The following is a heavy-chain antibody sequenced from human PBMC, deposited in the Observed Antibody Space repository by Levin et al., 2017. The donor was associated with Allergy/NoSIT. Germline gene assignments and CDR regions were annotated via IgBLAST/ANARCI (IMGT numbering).Heavy chain of an antibody. V-gene: IGHV3-9*01. CDR2: ISWNSGSI. Sequence: SLKISCAASGFTFDDYALHWVRQAPGKGLEWVSGISWNSGSIGYADSVKGRFTISRDNAKNSLYLQMNSLRAEDTALYYCAKDVDYYGSGSYYTLSGGMDVWGQGTTVTVSS. J-gene: IGHJ6*02. CDR3: AKDVDYYGSGSYYTLSGGMDV. CDR1: GFTFDDYA. D-gene: IGHD3-10*01.